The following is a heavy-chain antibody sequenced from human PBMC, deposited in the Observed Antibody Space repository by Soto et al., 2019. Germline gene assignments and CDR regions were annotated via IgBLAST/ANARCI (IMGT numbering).Heavy chain of an antibody. CDR3: TRDALPRDYDAFDV. J-gene: IGHJ3*01. Sequence: SLRLSCTASGITCSAYVMTWVRQPPWKGLEWIGFIRSNTYGGTTEFAASVRDRFTMSRDDSKSTAYLQMNSLNTEDTAMYYCTRDALPRDYDAFDVWGQGTMVTVSS. V-gene: IGHV3-49*04. D-gene: IGHD2-21*01. CDR1: GITCSAYV. CDR2: IRSNTYGGTT.